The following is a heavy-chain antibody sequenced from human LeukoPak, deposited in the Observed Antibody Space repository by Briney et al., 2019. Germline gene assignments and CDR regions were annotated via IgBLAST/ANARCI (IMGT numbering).Heavy chain of an antibody. D-gene: IGHD6-6*01. CDR1: GFTFSSYA. Sequence: GGSLRLSCAASGFTFSSYAMSWVRQAPGKGLEWVSAISGSGGSTYYADSVKGRFTISRDNSKDTLYLQMNSLRAEDTAIYYCAKGSMYYFDYWGQGTLVTVSS. J-gene: IGHJ4*02. CDR3: AKGSMYYFDY. V-gene: IGHV3-23*01. CDR2: ISGSGGST.